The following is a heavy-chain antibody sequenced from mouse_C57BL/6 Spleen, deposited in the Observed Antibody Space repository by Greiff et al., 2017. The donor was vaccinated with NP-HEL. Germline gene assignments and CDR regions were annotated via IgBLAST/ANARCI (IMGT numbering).Heavy chain of an antibody. J-gene: IGHJ2*01. CDR2: IDPSDSYT. V-gene: IGHV1-50*01. CDR3: ARKAWDEYFDY. D-gene: IGHD4-1*01. CDR1: GYTFTSYW. Sequence: QVQLQQPGAELVKPGASVKLSCKASGYTFTSYWMQWVKQRPGQGLEWIGEIDPSDSYTNYNQKFKGKATLTVDTSSSTAYMQLSSRTSEDSAVYDCARKAWDEYFDYWGQGTTLTVSS.